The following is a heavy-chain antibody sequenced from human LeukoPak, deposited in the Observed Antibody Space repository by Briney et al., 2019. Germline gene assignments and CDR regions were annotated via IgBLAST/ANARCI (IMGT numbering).Heavy chain of an antibody. Sequence: PGRSLRLSCAASGFTFSSYAMHWVRQAPGKGLEWVAVISYDGSNKYYADSVKGRLTISRDNSKNTLYLQMNSLRAEDTAVYYCARDHSKDSSSPDYWGQGTLVTVSS. D-gene: IGHD6-13*01. CDR1: GFTFSSYA. CDR2: ISYDGSNK. CDR3: ARDHSKDSSSPDY. J-gene: IGHJ4*02. V-gene: IGHV3-30*01.